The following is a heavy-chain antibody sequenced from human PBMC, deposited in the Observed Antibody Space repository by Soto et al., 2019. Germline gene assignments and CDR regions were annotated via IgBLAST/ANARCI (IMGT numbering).Heavy chain of an antibody. CDR3: ATVSTVAPGDYSR. V-gene: IGHV3-11*06. CDR2: ISSRSSYI. J-gene: IGHJ4*02. Sequence: QAQLVESGGDLVKPGGSLRLSCAGSGFSISDYYMSWIRQAPGKGLEWVSYISSRSSYIKYADSVRGRFTISRDNARNSLYLQMNGLTAEDTAVYYCATVSTVAPGDYSRWGQGTLVTVSS. D-gene: IGHD4-17*01. CDR1: GFSISDYY.